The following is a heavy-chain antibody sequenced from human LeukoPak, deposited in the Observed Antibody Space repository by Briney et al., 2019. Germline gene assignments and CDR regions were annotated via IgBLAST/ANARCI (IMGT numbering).Heavy chain of an antibody. Sequence: ASVKVSCKASGYTLSSYYMHWVRQAPGQGLEWMGIIYPSGGSTNYAQKFQGRVTMTSDTSTSTVYMELSSLRSEDTAVYYCAREGRDGYTADNWFDPWGQGTLVTVSS. J-gene: IGHJ5*02. CDR2: IYPSGGST. CDR1: GYTLSSYY. D-gene: IGHD5-24*01. CDR3: AREGRDGYTADNWFDP. V-gene: IGHV1-46*01.